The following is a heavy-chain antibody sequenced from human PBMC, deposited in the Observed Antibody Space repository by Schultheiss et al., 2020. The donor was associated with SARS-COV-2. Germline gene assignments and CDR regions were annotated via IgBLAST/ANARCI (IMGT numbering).Heavy chain of an antibody. Sequence: GGSLRLSCAASGFTFDDYAMHWVRQAPGKGLEWVSGISWNSGSIGYADSVKGRFTISRDNAKNSLYLQMNSLRAEDTAVYYCAKMSGLSLHLVVPAALHYWGQGTLVTVSS. CDR1: GFTFDDYA. J-gene: IGHJ4*02. V-gene: IGHV3-9*01. CDR2: ISWNSGSI. CDR3: AKMSGLSLHLVVPAALHY. D-gene: IGHD2-2*01.